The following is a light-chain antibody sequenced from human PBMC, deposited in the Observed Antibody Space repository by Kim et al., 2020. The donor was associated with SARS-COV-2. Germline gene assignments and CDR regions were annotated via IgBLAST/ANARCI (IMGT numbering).Light chain of an antibody. J-gene: IGKJ1*01. V-gene: IGKV1-8*01. CDR1: QGISSY. CDR2: AAS. CDR3: QQYYSYPPWT. Sequence: STGGRVTITCRASQGISSYLAWYQQKPGKAPKLLIYAASTLQSGVPSRFSGSGSGTDFTLTISCLQSEDFATYYCQQYYSYPPWTFGQGTKVDIK.